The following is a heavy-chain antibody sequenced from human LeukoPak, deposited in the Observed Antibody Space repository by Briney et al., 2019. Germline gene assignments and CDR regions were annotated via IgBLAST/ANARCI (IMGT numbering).Heavy chain of an antibody. D-gene: IGHD3-3*01. Sequence: GSLRLSCAASGFTFSAFGMHWVRQAPGKGLEWVTFIPYDGSDKYYADSVKGRFTISRDNSKNTLYLQMNNMRTEDTAVYYCARGALEWSPPDIWGQGTTVTVSS. J-gene: IGHJ3*02. V-gene: IGHV3-30*19. CDR2: IPYDGSDK. CDR1: GFTFSAFG. CDR3: ARGALEWSPPDI.